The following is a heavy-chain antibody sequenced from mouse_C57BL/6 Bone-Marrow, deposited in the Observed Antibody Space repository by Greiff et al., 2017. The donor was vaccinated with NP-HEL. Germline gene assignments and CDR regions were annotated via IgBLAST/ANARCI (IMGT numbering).Heavy chain of an antibody. Sequence: EVKVVESGGDLVKPGGSLKLSCAASGFTFSSYGMSWVRQTPDKRLEWVATISSGGSYTYYPDSVKGRFTISRDNAKNTLYLQMSSLKSEDTAMYYCARPYDYYAMDYWGQGTSVTVSS. CDR1: GFTFSSYG. J-gene: IGHJ4*01. D-gene: IGHD6-5*01. CDR2: ISSGGSYT. CDR3: ARPYDYYAMDY. V-gene: IGHV5-6*01.